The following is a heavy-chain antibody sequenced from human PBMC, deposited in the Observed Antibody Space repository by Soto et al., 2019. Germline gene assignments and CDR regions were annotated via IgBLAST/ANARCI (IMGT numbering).Heavy chain of an antibody. D-gene: IGHD2-2*01. Sequence: PSETLSLTCAVDGGSFRGYSWTWIRQPPGKGLEWIGEVNHSGSTYYSPSLMSRVTLSIDTSKNQFSLKLSSVTAADTAVYYCARGRQVTPAALFKRAGDYSMDVWGQGTTVTVSS. V-gene: IGHV4-34*01. CDR3: ARGRQVTPAALFKRAGDYSMDV. CDR2: VNHSGST. J-gene: IGHJ6*02. CDR1: GGSFRGYS.